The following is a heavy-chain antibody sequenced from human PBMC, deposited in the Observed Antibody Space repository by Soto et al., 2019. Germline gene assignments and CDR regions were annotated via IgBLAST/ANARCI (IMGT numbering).Heavy chain of an antibody. CDR3: ARLGGYCSTTSCYGYYGMDV. CDR2: LYNTGST. Sequence: SETLSLTCTVSGASISRYYWSWIRQSPGKGLEWIGYLYNTGSTIYNPSLKSRVTISVDTSKNQFSLKMNSVTAADTAVYYCARLGGYCSTTSCYGYYGMDVWGQGTTVTVSS. D-gene: IGHD2-2*01. J-gene: IGHJ6*02. CDR1: GASISRYY. V-gene: IGHV4-59*08.